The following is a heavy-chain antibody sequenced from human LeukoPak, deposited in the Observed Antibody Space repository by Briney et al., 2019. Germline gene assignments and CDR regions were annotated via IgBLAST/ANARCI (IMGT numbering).Heavy chain of an antibody. J-gene: IGHJ6*02. Sequence: SVKVSCKASGGTFSSYAFSWVRLAPGQGIEWMGRIIPILGIANYEQKFQGRVTITADKSTSTAYMELSSLRSEDTAVYYCARGQLGCSSTSCDRSSYYYYYYGMDVWGQGTTVTVSS. CDR1: GGTFSSYA. CDR2: IIPILGIA. V-gene: IGHV1-69*04. CDR3: ARGQLGCSSTSCDRSSYYYYYYGMDV. D-gene: IGHD2-2*01.